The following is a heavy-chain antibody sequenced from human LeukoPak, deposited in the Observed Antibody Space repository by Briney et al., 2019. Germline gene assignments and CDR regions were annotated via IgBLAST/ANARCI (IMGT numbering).Heavy chain of an antibody. V-gene: IGHV3-74*01. Sequence: PGGSLRLSCAASGFTLSNYWMHWVRQAPGKGLVWVARINIDGSSTSYADSVKGRFSISRDNAKNTLYLQMNSLRAEDTAVYYCARDWTYTQLDFWGRGSLVTVSS. CDR1: GFTLSNYW. CDR3: ARDWTYTQLDF. CDR2: INIDGSST. J-gene: IGHJ2*01. D-gene: IGHD2-2*02.